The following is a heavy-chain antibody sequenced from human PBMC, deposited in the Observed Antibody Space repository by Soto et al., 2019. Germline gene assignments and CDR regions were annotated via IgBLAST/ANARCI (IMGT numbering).Heavy chain of an antibody. CDR2: ISAYNGNT. Sequence: QVQLVQSGAEVKKPGASVKVSCKASGYTFTSYGISWVRQAPGQGLEWMGWISAYNGNTNYAQKLQGRVTMTTDTSTSTAYMELRSLRSDDTAVYYCARWGYRISTSCYAGYYYYGMDVWGQGTTVTVSS. CDR1: GYTFTSYG. V-gene: IGHV1-18*01. D-gene: IGHD2-2*01. J-gene: IGHJ6*02. CDR3: ARWGYRISTSCYAGYYYYGMDV.